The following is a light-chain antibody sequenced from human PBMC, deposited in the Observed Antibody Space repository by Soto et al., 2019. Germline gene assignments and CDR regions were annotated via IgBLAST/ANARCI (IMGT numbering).Light chain of an antibody. V-gene: IGLV2-14*02. Sequence: QSALTQPASVSGSPGQSITISCTGTSTDVGSYNLVSWYQQYPGKAPKLMIYEVSYRPSGVSNRFSGSKSGNTASLTISGLQAEDEADYYCSSLTTSSTRVFGTGTKLTVL. CDR2: EVS. CDR3: SSLTTSSTRV. CDR1: STDVGSYNL. J-gene: IGLJ1*01.